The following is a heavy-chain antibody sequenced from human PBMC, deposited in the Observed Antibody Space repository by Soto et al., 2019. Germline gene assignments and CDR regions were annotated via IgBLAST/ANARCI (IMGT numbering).Heavy chain of an antibody. Sequence: SETLSLTCTVSGGSISSYYWSWLRQPAGKGLERIGRIYSSGGHNYNPSHKSRVTMSVDTSKNQFALKLSSVTAADTAVYYCARNKGRGATQEYYYYYGMDVWGQGATGTVS. D-gene: IGHD1-26*01. CDR3: ARNKGRGATQEYYYYYGMDV. CDR2: IYSSGGH. V-gene: IGHV4-4*07. J-gene: IGHJ6*02. CDR1: GGSISSYY.